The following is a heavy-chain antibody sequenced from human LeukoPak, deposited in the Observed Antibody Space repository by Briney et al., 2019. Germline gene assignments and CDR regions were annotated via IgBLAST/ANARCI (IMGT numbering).Heavy chain of an antibody. D-gene: IGHD3-10*01. Sequence: QTGGSLRLSCAASGFTFSSYAMHWVRQAPGKGLEWVAFIRYDGSNKYYADSVKGRFTISRDNSKNTLYLQMNSLRAEDTAVYYCAKAWGITMVRGVMGYWGQGTLVTVSS. CDR1: GFTFSSYA. CDR3: AKAWGITMVRGVMGY. V-gene: IGHV3-30*02. CDR2: IRYDGSNK. J-gene: IGHJ4*02.